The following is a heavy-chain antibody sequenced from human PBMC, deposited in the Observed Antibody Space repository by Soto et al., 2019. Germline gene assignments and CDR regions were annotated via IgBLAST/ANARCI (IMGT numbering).Heavy chain of an antibody. D-gene: IGHD1-7*01. J-gene: IGHJ4*02. CDR3: ARDINRGWNYAAY. Sequence: QVQLVESGGGVVQPGRSLRLSCAASGFTFSSYAMHWVRQAPGKGLEWVAVISYDGSNKYYADSVKGRFTIARDNSKNTLYLQMNSLRDEDTAVDYGARDINRGWNYAAYWGQGTLVTVSS. CDR2: ISYDGSNK. CDR1: GFTFSSYA. V-gene: IGHV3-30-3*01.